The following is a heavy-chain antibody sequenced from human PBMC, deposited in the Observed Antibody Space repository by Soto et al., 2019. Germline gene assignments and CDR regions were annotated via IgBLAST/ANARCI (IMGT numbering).Heavy chain of an antibody. CDR2: IIFSGSDI. D-gene: IGHD3-10*01. J-gene: IGHJ4*02. CDR3: ARDRGREMDY. CDR1: GFTFSSYT. V-gene: IGHV3-21*01. Sequence: EVQLVESGGGLVKPGGSLRLSCAASGFTFSSYTMNWVRQAPGKGLEWVSSIIFSGSDIYYADSVKGRFTISRDNAKDSLYQQMNSLSAEDTAVYFCARDRGREMDYWGQGTLVTVSS.